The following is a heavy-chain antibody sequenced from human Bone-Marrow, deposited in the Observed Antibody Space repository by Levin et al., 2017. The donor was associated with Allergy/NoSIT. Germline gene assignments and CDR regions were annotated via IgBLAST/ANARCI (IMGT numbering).Heavy chain of an antibody. CDR3: ARNWPLTGDFDH. J-gene: IGHJ4*02. CDR1: GYTFTTYD. Sequence: ASVKVSCKASGYTFTTYDINWVRQATGQRLEWLGWMNPDSGNTGYAQKFQGRITLTRDTSVSTAYMELSSLSSDDTAVYYCARNWPLTGDFDHWGQGTLVTVSS. V-gene: IGHV1-8*01. D-gene: IGHD3-9*01. CDR2: MNPDSGNT.